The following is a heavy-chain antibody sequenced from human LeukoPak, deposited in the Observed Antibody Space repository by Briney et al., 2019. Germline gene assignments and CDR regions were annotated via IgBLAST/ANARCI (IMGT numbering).Heavy chain of an antibody. CDR1: GFTFSSYW. Sequence: GGSLRLSCAASGFTFSSYWMHWVRQAPGKGLVWVSRINTDGSSTSYADSVKGRFTISRDNAKNTLYLQMNSLRAEDTAVYYCARGNGYSYGIPYYYYYMDVWGKGTTVTVSS. CDR3: ARGNGYSYGIPYYYYYMDV. CDR2: INTDGSST. V-gene: IGHV3-74*01. D-gene: IGHD5-18*01. J-gene: IGHJ6*03.